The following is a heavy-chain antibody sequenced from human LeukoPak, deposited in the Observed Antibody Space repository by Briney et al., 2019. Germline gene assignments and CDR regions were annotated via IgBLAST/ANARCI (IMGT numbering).Heavy chain of an antibody. CDR2: INPSGGST. CDR3: ARVGVSGRIAAAGTHFQH. V-gene: IGHV1-46*01. Sequence: GASVKVSCKASGYTFTSYYMHWVRQAPGQGLEWMGIINPSGGSTSYAQKFQGRVTMTRDTSTSTAYMELSSLRSEDTAVYYCARVGVSGRIAAAGTHFQHWGQGTLVTVSS. J-gene: IGHJ1*01. CDR1: GYTFTSYY. D-gene: IGHD6-13*01.